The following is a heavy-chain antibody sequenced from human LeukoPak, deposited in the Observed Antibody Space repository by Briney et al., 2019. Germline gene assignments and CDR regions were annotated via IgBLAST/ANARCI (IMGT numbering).Heavy chain of an antibody. CDR1: GYTFTTYA. D-gene: IGHD6-19*01. V-gene: IGHV1-3*01. CDR2: INAGNGNT. CDR3: ARDSAWLVPSAEYFKH. J-gene: IGHJ1*01. Sequence: ASVKVSCKASGYTFTTYAMHWVRQAPGQRLECMGWINAGNGNTKYSQEFQGRVTITRDTSASTAYMELRSLRSDDTAVYYCARDSAWLVPSAEYFKHWGQGTLVTVSS.